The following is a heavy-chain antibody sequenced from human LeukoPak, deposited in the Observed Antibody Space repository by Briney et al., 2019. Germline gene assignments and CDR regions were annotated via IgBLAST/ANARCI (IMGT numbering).Heavy chain of an antibody. Sequence: SETLSLTCTVSGGSISSGGYYWSWIRQHPGKGLEWIGYIYYSGSTYYNPSLKSRVTISVDTSKNQFSLKLSSVTAADTAVYYCARDKAVVGWFDPWGQGTLVTVSS. J-gene: IGHJ5*02. D-gene: IGHD6-6*01. V-gene: IGHV4-31*03. CDR3: ARDKAVVGWFDP. CDR2: IYYSGST. CDR1: GGSISSGGYY.